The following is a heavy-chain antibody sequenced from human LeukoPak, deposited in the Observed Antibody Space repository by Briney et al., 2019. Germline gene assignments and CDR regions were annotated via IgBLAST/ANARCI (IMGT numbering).Heavy chain of an antibody. CDR2: ISGSGGST. D-gene: IGHD4-17*01. Sequence: GGSLRLSCAASGFTFSSYAMSWVRQALGKGLEWVSAISGSGGSTYYADSVKGRFTISRDNSKNTLYLQMNSLRAEDTAVYYCAKLVRMTTVTTFDYWGQGTLVTVSS. CDR3: AKLVRMTTVTTFDY. CDR1: GFTFSSYA. J-gene: IGHJ4*02. V-gene: IGHV3-23*01.